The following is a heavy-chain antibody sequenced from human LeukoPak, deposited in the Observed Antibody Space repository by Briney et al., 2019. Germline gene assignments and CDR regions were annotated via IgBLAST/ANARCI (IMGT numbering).Heavy chain of an antibody. CDR2: IIPIFGTA. CDR1: GGTFSSYA. CDR3: ARGGSGTTRHAFDI. Sequence: SVKVSCKASGGTFSSYAISWVRQAPGQGLEWMGGIIPIFGTANYAQKFQGRVTITTDESTSTAYMELSSLRSEDTAVYYCARGGSGTTRHAFDIWGQGTMVTVSS. J-gene: IGHJ3*02. V-gene: IGHV1-69*05. D-gene: IGHD1-1*01.